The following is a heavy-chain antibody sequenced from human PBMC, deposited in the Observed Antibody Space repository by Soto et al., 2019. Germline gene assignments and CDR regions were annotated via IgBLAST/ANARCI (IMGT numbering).Heavy chain of an antibody. CDR1: GLHFVNYG. CDR3: AKDRVGGTFYTPLGF. J-gene: IGHJ4*02. Sequence: GGSLRLSCQASGLHFVNYGMHWARPAPGKGLEWVAVITYDGSNKYYADSVKGRFTISRDNSKNTLSLHLNTLKPEDTAVYHCAKDRVGGTFYTPLGFWGQGTLVTVSS. V-gene: IGHV3-30*18. CDR2: ITYDGSNK. D-gene: IGHD1-7*01.